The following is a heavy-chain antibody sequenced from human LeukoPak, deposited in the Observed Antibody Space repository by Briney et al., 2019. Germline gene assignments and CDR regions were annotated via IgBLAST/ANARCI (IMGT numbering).Heavy chain of an antibody. CDR2: ISSMSGTI. CDR1: GFTFSDYN. J-gene: IGHJ3*02. CDR3: ARAGYCSSTSCYRPSGAFDI. Sequence: PGGALRLSCAGSGFTFSDYNMNWDRQAPGKGLEWVSFISSMSGTIYYADSVKGRFTISRDNAKNSLYLQMNSLRAEDTAVYYCARAGYCSSTSCYRPSGAFDIWGQGTMVTVSS. V-gene: IGHV3-11*01. D-gene: IGHD2-2*02.